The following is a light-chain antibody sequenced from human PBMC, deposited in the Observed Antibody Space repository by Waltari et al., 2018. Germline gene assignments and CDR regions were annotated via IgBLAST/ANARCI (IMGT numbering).Light chain of an antibody. V-gene: IGKV1-12*01. CDR1: QDITTW. Sequence: DVQMPQSPSSVSASVGDRVTITGRASQDITTWIAWYQQKPGEAPKPLISGASDLYTGVPSRFSGSGFGTEFTLTISSLQPEDFATYFCQQANSFPYTVGQGTKLEIK. CDR2: GAS. CDR3: QQANSFPYT. J-gene: IGKJ2*01.